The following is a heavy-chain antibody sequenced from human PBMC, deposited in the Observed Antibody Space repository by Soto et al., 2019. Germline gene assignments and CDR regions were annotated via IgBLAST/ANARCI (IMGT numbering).Heavy chain of an antibody. Sequence: SGPTLVNPTQPLTLTCTFSGFSLSTTSTTEVGVGWIRQPPGKALEWLALIFWNDDKRYSSTLKSRLTITKDTSKNQVVLTMTDVDPEDTATYFCAHGQVTVTRACQNRGPGTLVTV. D-gene: IGHD4-17*01. J-gene: IGHJ1*01. CDR3: AHGQVTVTRACQN. CDR1: GFSLSTTSTTEVG. CDR2: IFWNDDK. V-gene: IGHV2-5*01.